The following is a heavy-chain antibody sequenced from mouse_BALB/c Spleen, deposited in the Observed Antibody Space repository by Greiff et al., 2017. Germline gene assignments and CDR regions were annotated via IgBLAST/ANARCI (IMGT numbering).Heavy chain of an antibody. J-gene: IGHJ4*01. Sequence: EVQVVESGGGLVQPGGSRKLSCAASGFTFSSFGMHWVRQAPEKGLEWVAYISRGSSTIYYADTVKGRFTISRDNPKNTLFLQMTSLRSEDTAMYYCARNLLPAMDYWGQGTSVTVSS. CDR1: GFTFSSFG. V-gene: IGHV5-17*02. CDR2: ISRGSSTI. CDR3: ARNLLPAMDY. D-gene: IGHD2-10*01.